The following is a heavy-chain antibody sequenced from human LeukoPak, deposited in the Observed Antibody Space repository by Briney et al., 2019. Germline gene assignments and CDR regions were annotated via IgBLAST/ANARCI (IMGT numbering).Heavy chain of an antibody. CDR3: ARDRAYSGSFDY. CDR2: IIPILGIA. J-gene: IGHJ4*02. CDR1: GGTFSSYA. D-gene: IGHD2-15*01. Sequence: SVKVSCKASGGTFSSYAISWVRQAPGQGLEWMGRIIPILGIANYAQKFQGRVTITADKSTSTAYMELSSLRSEDTAVYYCARDRAYSGSFDYWGQGTLVTVSS. V-gene: IGHV1-69*04.